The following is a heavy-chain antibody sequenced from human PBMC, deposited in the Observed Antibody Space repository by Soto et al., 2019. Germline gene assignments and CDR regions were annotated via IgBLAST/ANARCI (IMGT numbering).Heavy chain of an antibody. D-gene: IGHD1-26*01. J-gene: IGHJ4*01. Sequence: QVQLVQSGAEAKKPGASVKVSCKASGYTFTSFDINWVRQATGQGLEWLGWMTPNTENTGYAQKFQGRITMTRDTSTSTAYMELNNLTYEDSAVYYCARNQWGTAAFDFWGHGELVTVSS. V-gene: IGHV1-8*01. CDR1: GYTFTSFD. CDR3: ARNQWGTAAFDF. CDR2: MTPNTENT.